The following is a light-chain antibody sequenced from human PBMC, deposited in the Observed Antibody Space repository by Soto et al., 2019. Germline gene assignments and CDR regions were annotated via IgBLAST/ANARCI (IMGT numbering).Light chain of an antibody. CDR2: GAS. CDR1: QSVSSN. J-gene: IGKJ3*01. V-gene: IGKV3D-15*01. CDR3: QQYHNWPFT. Sequence: EIVMTQSPATLSVSPGERATLSCRASQSVSSNLAWYQQKPGQAPRLLIYGASTRATGIPARFSGSGSGTEFTLTISRLQYEYFAVYYCQQYHNWPFTFGPGTKVDI.